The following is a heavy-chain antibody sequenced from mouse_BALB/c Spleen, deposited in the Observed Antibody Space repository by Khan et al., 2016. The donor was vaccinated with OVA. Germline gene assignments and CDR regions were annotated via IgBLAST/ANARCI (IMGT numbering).Heavy chain of an antibody. CDR3: ARYKYGNRYYAMDY. CDR2: INPSTGYT. Sequence: QVQLQQSGAELAKPGASVKMSCKASGYTFTSYWMHWVKQRPGQGLEWIGYINPSTGYTEYNQKFKDKATLTADKSSSTAYMQLSSLTSEDSAVYYCARYKYGNRYYAMDYWGQGTAVTVSS. J-gene: IGHJ4*01. CDR1: GYTFTSYW. V-gene: IGHV1-7*01. D-gene: IGHD2-10*02.